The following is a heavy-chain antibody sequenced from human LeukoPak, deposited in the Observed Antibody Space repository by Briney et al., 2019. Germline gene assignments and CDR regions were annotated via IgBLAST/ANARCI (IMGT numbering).Heavy chain of an antibody. V-gene: IGHV3-23*01. Sequence: GGSLRLSCAASGFTFSSYAMSWVRQAPGKGLEWVSGISGSGGNTYYADSVKGRFTISRDNSKNTLYLQMNSLRAEDTAVYYCARVGRGDGYNFYYFDYWGQGTLVTVSS. J-gene: IGHJ4*02. CDR1: GFTFSSYA. D-gene: IGHD5-24*01. CDR3: ARVGRGDGYNFYYFDY. CDR2: ISGSGGNT.